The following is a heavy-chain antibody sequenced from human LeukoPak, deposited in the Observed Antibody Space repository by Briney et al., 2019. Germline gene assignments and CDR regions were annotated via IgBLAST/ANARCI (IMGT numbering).Heavy chain of an antibody. D-gene: IGHD2-21*02. Sequence: SQTLSLTCVISGDSVSNNSATWNWIRQSPSRGLEWLGRTYYRSKWYTDYAVSVKSRITINPDTSKNQFSLQLDSVTPEDTAVYYCARGSATEFHFWGQGTLVTVSS. CDR3: ARGSATEFHF. CDR2: TYYRSKWYT. CDR1: GDSVSNNSAT. V-gene: IGHV6-1*01. J-gene: IGHJ4*02.